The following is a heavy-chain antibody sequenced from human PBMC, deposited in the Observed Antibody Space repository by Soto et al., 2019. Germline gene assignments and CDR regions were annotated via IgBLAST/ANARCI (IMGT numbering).Heavy chain of an antibody. CDR2: ISYSGST. D-gene: IGHD6-13*01. CDR3: ARGTSWQLPFDY. J-gene: IGHJ4*02. V-gene: IGHV4-59*01. CDR1: SYSISSYD. Sequence: SETLSLSCAVSSYSISSYDWSGIRQPPGKRLEWIGYISYSGSTDYNPSLKSRVTISGDTSKNQFSLKVSSVTAADTAVYYCARGTSWQLPFDYWGQGTLVTVYS.